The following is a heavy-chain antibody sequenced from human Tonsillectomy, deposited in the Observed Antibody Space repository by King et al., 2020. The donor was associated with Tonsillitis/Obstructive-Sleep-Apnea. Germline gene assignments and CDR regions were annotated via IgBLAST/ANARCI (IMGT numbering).Heavy chain of an antibody. V-gene: IGHV3-23*04. J-gene: IGHJ6*03. CDR2: ISGSGGST. CDR1: GFTFSAYA. Sequence: VKLVESGGGLVQPGGSLRLSCAASGFTFSAYAMSWVRQAPRKGLEWVSGISGSGGSTYYADSVQGRFTISRDNSKNTLYLQMNSLRAEDTAVYYCAKAFSLGYYYYYIDVWGKGTTVTVSS. D-gene: IGHD2/OR15-2a*01. CDR3: AKAFSLGYYYYYIDV.